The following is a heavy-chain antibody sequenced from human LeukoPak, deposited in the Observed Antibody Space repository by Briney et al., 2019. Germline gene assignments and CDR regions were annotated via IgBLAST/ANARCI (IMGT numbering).Heavy chain of an antibody. Sequence: VASVKVSCKASGYTFTGYYMHWVRQAPGQGLEWMGWINPNSGGTNYAQKFQGRVTIPRDTSISTAYMELSRLRSDDTAVYYCARGNPSSTPPWRQGTLVPVSS. CDR1: GYTFTGYY. CDR3: ARGNPSSTPP. D-gene: IGHD2-2*01. CDR2: INPNSGGT. J-gene: IGHJ5*02. V-gene: IGHV1-2*02.